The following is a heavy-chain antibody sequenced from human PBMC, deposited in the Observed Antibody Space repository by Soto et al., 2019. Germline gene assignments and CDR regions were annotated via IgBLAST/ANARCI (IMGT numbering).Heavy chain of an antibody. D-gene: IGHD2-8*01. J-gene: IGHJ4*02. V-gene: IGHV4-34*01. Sequence: SETLSLTCAVYGGSFSGYYWSWIRQPPGKGLEWIGEINHSGSTNYNPSLKSRGTISVDTSKNQFSLKLSSVTAADTAVYYCASMVYASYYFDYWGQGTLVTVSS. CDR3: ASMVYASYYFDY. CDR2: INHSGST. CDR1: GGSFSGYY.